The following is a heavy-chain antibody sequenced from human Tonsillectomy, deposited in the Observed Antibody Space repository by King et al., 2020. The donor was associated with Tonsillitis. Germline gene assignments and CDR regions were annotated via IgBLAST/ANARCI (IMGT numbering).Heavy chain of an antibody. CDR2: IGHDGSKK. Sequence: VQLVESGGGVVQPGGSLRLSCVASGFTFSNYGMHWVRQAPGKGLEWVAFIGHDGSKKYFGDSVKGRVTISRDNSKNTVYLQVNSLRAEDTAVYYCAKDPSAGYSSGWYLDHWGQGILVTVSS. V-gene: IGHV3-30*02. CDR3: AKDPSAGYSSGWYLDH. D-gene: IGHD2-15*01. J-gene: IGHJ4*02. CDR1: GFTFSNYG.